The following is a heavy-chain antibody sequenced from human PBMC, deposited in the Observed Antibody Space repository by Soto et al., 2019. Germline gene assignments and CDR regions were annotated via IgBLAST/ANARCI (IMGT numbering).Heavy chain of an antibody. J-gene: IGHJ6*02. CDR3: ARGFTGYSSGWYEDYYYGMDV. Sequence: SVKVSCKASGGTFSSYAIRWVRQDPGQGLEGMGGIIPIFGTANYAQKFQGRVTITADESTSTAYMELSSLRSEDTAVYYCARGFTGYSSGWYEDYYYGMDVWGQGTTVTVSS. CDR2: IIPIFGTA. CDR1: GGTFSSYA. D-gene: IGHD6-19*01. V-gene: IGHV1-69*13.